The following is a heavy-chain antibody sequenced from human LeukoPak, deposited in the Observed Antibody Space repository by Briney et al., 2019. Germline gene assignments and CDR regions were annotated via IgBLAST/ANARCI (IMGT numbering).Heavy chain of an antibody. J-gene: IGHJ5*02. V-gene: IGHV4-59*01. Sequence: PSETLSLTCTVSGGSISNYYWSWIRQPPGKGLEWIGYIYYSGSTNYNPSLKSRVTISVDTSKNQSSLKLSSVTAADTAVYYCARGGYYGSGNDFRFDPWGQGTLVTVSS. D-gene: IGHD3-10*01. CDR2: IYYSGST. CDR3: ARGGYYGSGNDFRFDP. CDR1: GGSISNYY.